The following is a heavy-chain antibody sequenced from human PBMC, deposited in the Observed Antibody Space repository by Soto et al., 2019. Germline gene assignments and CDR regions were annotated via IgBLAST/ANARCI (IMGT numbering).Heavy chain of an antibody. CDR3: ATGLPRVGATFGP. CDR1: GYTLPELS. CDR2: YDPEDGET. J-gene: IGHJ5*02. D-gene: IGHD1-26*01. Sequence: ASVKVSCKVSGYTLPELSVHWVRQAPGKGLEWMAAYDPEDGETIYAQKFQGRVTMTEDTSTDTAYIEVSGLRSEDTAVYYCATGLPRVGATFGPWGQGILVTVSS. V-gene: IGHV1-24*01.